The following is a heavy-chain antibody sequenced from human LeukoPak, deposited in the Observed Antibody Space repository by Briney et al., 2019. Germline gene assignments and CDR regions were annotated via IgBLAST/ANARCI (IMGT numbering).Heavy chain of an antibody. CDR2: IYYSGST. J-gene: IGHJ6*02. D-gene: IGHD2-21*02. CDR3: ARGLPPWSYGMDV. Sequence: SETLSLTCTVSGDSISSYYWSWIRQPPGKGPEWIGYIYYSGSTNYNPSLRSRVTISVDTSKNQLSLKVSSVTAADTAVYYCARGLPPWSYGMDVWGQGTTVTVSS. V-gene: IGHV4-59*01. CDR1: GDSISSYY.